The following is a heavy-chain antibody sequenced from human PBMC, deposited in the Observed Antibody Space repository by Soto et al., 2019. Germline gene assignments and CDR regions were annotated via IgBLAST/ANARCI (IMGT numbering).Heavy chain of an antibody. V-gene: IGHV1-69*06. CDR3: ASSWGYYDSSGYPREYFQH. Sequence: QVQLVQSGAEVKKPGSSVKVSCKASGGTFSSYAISWVRQAPGQGLEWMGGIIPIFGTANYAQKFQGRVTMTADKSTSTAYMELSSLRSEDTAVYYCASSWGYYDSSGYPREYFQHWGQGTLVTVSS. D-gene: IGHD3-22*01. CDR1: GGTFSSYA. CDR2: IIPIFGTA. J-gene: IGHJ1*01.